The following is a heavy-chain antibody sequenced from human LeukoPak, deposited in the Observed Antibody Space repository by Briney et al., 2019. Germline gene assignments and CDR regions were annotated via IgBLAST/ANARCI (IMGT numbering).Heavy chain of an antibody. D-gene: IGHD3-10*01. Sequence: SETLSLTCAVSGGSISSGGYSWSWIRQPPGKGLEWIGYIYHSGSTYYNPSLKSRVTISVDRSKNQFSLKLSSVTAADTAVYYCARGWEYYYGSGSCYLDYWGQGTLVTVSS. CDR3: ARGWEYYYGSGSCYLDY. CDR1: GGSISSGGYS. CDR2: IYHSGST. J-gene: IGHJ4*02. V-gene: IGHV4-30-2*01.